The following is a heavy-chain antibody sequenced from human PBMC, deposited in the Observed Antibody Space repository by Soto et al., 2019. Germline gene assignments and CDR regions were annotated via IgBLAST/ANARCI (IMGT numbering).Heavy chain of an antibody. D-gene: IGHD2-21*02. Sequence: ETLSLTCSVSVGSVTSNTFYWGWIRQTPGRGPEWIGSVLQSGSTYYNPSLKSRLSIFVDTSKNQFSLRLNSVTAADTAVYYCDGVTAVRPILDYRGHGVRGTV. V-gene: IGHV4-39*01. CDR1: VGSVTSNTFY. CDR3: DGVTAVRPILDY. CDR2: VLQSGST. J-gene: IGHJ4*01.